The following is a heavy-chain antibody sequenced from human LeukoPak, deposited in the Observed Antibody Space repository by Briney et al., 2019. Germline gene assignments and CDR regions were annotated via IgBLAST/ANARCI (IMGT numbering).Heavy chain of an antibody. J-gene: IGHJ4*02. V-gene: IGHV7-4-1*01. CDR2: VSTNTGNP. D-gene: IGHD3-22*01. CDR3: VTNFDSSGYFGY. Sequence: ASVKVSCKASGYTFTRNTINWVRQAPGQGLEWMGWVSTNTGNPTYAQGFTGRFVFSLDTSVSTAYLQIGSLKAEDTAVYYCVTNFDSSGYFGYWGQGTLVTVSS. CDR1: GYTFTRNT.